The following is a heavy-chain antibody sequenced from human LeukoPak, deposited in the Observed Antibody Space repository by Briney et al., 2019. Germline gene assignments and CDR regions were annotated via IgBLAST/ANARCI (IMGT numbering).Heavy chain of an antibody. Sequence: SETLSLTCTVSGGSLSSYYWSWIRHPAGKGLEWIGRLYTSGSTNYNPSLKSRVTMSVDTSKNQFSLKLSSVTAADTAVYYCARDGDYILGLNYFDYWGQGTLVAVSS. V-gene: IGHV4-4*07. D-gene: IGHD4-11*01. J-gene: IGHJ4*02. CDR1: GGSLSSYY. CDR3: ARDGDYILGLNYFDY. CDR2: LYTSGST.